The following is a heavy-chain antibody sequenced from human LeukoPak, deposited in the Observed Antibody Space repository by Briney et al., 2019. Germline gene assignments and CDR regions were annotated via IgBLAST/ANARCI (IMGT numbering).Heavy chain of an antibody. D-gene: IGHD2-2*01. CDR2: INHSGST. CDR3: AGRYCSSTSCYYFDY. V-gene: IGHV4-34*01. J-gene: IGHJ4*02. CDR1: GGSFSGYY. Sequence: SETLSLTCAVYGGSFSGYYWSWIRQPPGKGLEWIGEINHSGSTNYNPSLKSRVTISVDTSKNQFSLKLSSVTAADTAVYYCAGRYCSSTSCYYFDYWGQGTLVTVSS.